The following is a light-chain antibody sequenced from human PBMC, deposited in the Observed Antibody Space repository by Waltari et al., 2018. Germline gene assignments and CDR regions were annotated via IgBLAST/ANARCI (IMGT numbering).Light chain of an antibody. V-gene: IGLV2-14*01. CDR1: SSDVGGYHY. CDR2: GVS. Sequence: QSALTQPASVSGSPGQSITISCTGTSSDVGGYHYVSWYQQHPGTAPKLMIYGVSNRSSGVPNRFSGSKSGNTASLTISGLQAEDEADYCCSSYTSSSTHVVFGGGTKLTVL. J-gene: IGLJ2*01. CDR3: SSYTSSSTHVV.